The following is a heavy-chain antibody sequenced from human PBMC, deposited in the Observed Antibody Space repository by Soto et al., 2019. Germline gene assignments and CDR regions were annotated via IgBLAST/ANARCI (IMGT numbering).Heavy chain of an antibody. Sequence: GGSLRLSCATSGFTFSSYGMNWVRQAPGKGLEWVSVILFVGSNKYYADSVKGRFTVSRDNSKNTLYVQMNSLRAEDTVVYYCAKDTYYHDSSGYYVFDYWGQGTLVTVSS. D-gene: IGHD3-22*01. CDR1: GFTFSSYG. J-gene: IGHJ4*02. CDR2: ILFVGSNK. CDR3: AKDTYYHDSSGYYVFDY. V-gene: IGHV3-30*18.